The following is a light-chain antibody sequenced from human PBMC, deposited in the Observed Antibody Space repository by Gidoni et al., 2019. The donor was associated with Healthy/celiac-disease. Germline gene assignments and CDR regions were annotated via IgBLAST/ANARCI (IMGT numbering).Light chain of an antibody. J-gene: IGKJ3*01. V-gene: IGKV2-28*01. CDR3: MQALQTPFT. CDR2: LGS. CDR1: QSLLHSNGSNY. Sequence: DIVMTQSPLSLPVTPGEPASISCRSSQSLLHSNGSNYLDWYRKKPGQSPQLLIYLGSNRASGVPDRFSGSVSGTDFTLKISRVEAEDVGVYYCMQALQTPFTFGPGTQVDIK.